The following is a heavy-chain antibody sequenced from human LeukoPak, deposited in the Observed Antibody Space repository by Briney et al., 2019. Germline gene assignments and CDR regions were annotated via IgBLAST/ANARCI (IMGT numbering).Heavy chain of an antibody. CDR3: AREPTPKEKDTDDY. Sequence: ASVKVSCKASGYTFTCYYMHWARQAPGQGLEWMGWINPNSGGTNYAQKFQGRVTMTRNMSTSTVYMELSSLRSEDTAVYYCAREPTPKEKDTDDYWGQGTLVTVSS. V-gene: IGHV1-2*02. D-gene: IGHD5-18*01. CDR2: INPNSGGT. J-gene: IGHJ4*02. CDR1: GYTFTCYY.